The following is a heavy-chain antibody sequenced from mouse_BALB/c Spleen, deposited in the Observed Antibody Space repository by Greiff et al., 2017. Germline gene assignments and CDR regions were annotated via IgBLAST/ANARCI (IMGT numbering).Heavy chain of an antibody. Sequence: VKLMESGPGLVAPSQSLSITCTVSGFSLTSYGVHWVRQPPGKGLEWLGVIWAGGSTNYNSALMSRLSISKDNSKSQVFLKMNSLQTDDTAMYYCARDGTVVATDYAMDYWGQGTSVTVSS. D-gene: IGHD1-1*01. J-gene: IGHJ4*01. CDR3: ARDGTVVATDYAMDY. V-gene: IGHV2-9*02. CDR2: IWAGGST. CDR1: GFSLTSYG.